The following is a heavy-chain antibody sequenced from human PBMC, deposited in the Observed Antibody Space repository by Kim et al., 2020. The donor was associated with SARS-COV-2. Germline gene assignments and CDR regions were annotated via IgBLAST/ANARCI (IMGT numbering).Heavy chain of an antibody. CDR1: GFSLSTSGMC. CDR3: ARMYYYDSSGYPYGMDV. D-gene: IGHD3-22*01. J-gene: IGHJ6*02. V-gene: IGHV2-70*01. CDR2: IDWDDDK. Sequence: SGPTLVNPTQTLTLTCTFSGFSLSTSGMCVSWIRQPPGKALEWLALIDWDDDKYYSTSLKTRLTISKDTSKNQVVLTMTNMDPVDTATYYCARMYYYDSSGYPYGMDVWGQRTTVTVSS.